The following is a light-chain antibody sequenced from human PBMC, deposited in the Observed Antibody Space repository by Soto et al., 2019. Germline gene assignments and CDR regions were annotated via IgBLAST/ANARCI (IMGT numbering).Light chain of an antibody. Sequence: DIQMTQSPSSLSASVGDRVTITCQASQDISNYLNWYQQKPGKAPKILIYDASTWETGGTSRFSGSGSGADFTFTISSMQPEDIATYYCQQYLYRPISTFGRGTKVDFK. CDR3: QQYLYRPIST. CDR2: DAS. V-gene: IGKV1-33*01. J-gene: IGKJ3*01. CDR1: QDISNY.